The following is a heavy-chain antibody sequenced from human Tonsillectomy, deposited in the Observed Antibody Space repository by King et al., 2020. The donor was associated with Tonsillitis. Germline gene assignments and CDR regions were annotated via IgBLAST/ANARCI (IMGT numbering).Heavy chain of an antibody. D-gene: IGHD3-3*02. Sequence: QLQESGPGLVKPSQTLSFTCTVSGVSISSGDYYWSWIRQPPGKCLEWIGSIYYSGSTFYNPSLKSRVTISVDMSKNQFSLKLSSVTAADTAVYYCARDYGLLGSDWGQGTLVTVSS. J-gene: IGHJ4*02. CDR1: GVSISSGDYY. CDR3: ARDYGLLGSD. CDR2: IYYSGST. V-gene: IGHV4-30-4*01.